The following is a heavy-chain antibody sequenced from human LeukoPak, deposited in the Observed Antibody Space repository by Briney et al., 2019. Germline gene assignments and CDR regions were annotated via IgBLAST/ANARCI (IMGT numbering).Heavy chain of an antibody. J-gene: IGHJ2*01. D-gene: IGHD2-2*01. Sequence: TLSLTCTXXGGSIXSYYWSWIRQPPGKGLEGIGYIYYSGSTNYNPSLKSRVTISVDTSKNQFSLKLSSVTAADTAVYYCARSLGYCSSTSCPPEALWYFDLWGRGTLVTVSS. CDR1: GGSIXSYY. CDR2: IYYSGST. V-gene: IGHV4-59*01. CDR3: ARSLGYCSSTSCPPEALWYFDL.